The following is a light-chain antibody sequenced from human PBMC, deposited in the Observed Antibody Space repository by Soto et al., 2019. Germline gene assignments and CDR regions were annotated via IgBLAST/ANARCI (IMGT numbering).Light chain of an antibody. CDR1: QSVSSN. V-gene: IGKV3-15*01. J-gene: IGKJ4*01. CDR2: GAS. Sequence: SAGALSLSPGERATLSCRASQSVSSNLAWYQQKPGQAPRLLIYGASTRATGIPARFSGSGSGTEFTLTISSLQSEDFAVYYCQQYANLPLPFAGGTK. CDR3: QQYANLPLP.